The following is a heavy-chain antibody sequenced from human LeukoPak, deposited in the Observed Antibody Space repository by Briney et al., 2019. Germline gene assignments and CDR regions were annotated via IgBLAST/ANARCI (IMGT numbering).Heavy chain of an antibody. CDR3: ARDSGIAAAGTGFDY. CDR1: GGSISSYY. J-gene: IGHJ4*02. Sequence: SETLSLTCTVSGGSISSYYWSWIRQPPGKGLEWIGYIYYSGSTNYNPSLKSRVTISVDTSKNQFSLKLGSVTAADTAVYYCARDSGIAAAGTGFDYWGQGTLVTVSS. V-gene: IGHV4-59*01. CDR2: IYYSGST. D-gene: IGHD6-13*01.